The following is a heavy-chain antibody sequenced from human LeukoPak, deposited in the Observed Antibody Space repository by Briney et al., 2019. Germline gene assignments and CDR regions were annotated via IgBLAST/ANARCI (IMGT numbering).Heavy chain of an antibody. V-gene: IGHV3-7*01. D-gene: IGHD2-15*01. CDR1: GFTFRANW. Sequence: PGGSLRLSCAASGFTFRANWMTWVRQAPGKGLEWVANIKQDGSEKQYVDSVRGRFTVSRDNAKNSLYLQMNSLRVEDTAVYFCAREGGYCSSGSCFMDVRGKGTTVIVSS. J-gene: IGHJ6*03. CDR2: IKQDGSEK. CDR3: AREGGYCSSGSCFMDV.